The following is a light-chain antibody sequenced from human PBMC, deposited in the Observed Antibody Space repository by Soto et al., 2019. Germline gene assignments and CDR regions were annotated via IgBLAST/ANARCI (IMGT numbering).Light chain of an antibody. V-gene: IGKV1-5*03. CDR3: QHYNSYSEA. CDR2: KAS. CDR1: QTISSW. Sequence: DIQMTQSPSTLSGSVGDRVTITCRASQTISSWLAWYQQKPGKAPKLLIYKASTLKSGVPSRFRGSGSGTEFPLTISNLQPDDFATYYCQHYNSYSEAFGQGTKVELK. J-gene: IGKJ1*01.